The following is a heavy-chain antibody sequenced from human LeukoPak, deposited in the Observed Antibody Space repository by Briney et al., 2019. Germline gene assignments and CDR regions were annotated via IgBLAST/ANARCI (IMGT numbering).Heavy chain of an antibody. CDR3: ARGTRTGDFDY. D-gene: IGHD7-27*01. CDR2: INPNSGGT. Sequence: GASVKVSCNASECSFTDYYRHWVRQAPGQRLEWMGWINPNSGGTKYAQQFQGRVTMTRDTSIRTFYMELSRLTSDDTAVYYCARGTRTGDFDYWGQGTLVTVSS. V-gene: IGHV1-2*02. CDR1: ECSFTDYY. J-gene: IGHJ4*02.